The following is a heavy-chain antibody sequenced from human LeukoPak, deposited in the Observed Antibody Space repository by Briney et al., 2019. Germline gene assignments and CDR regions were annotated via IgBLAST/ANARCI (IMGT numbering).Heavy chain of an antibody. J-gene: IGHJ6*03. CDR1: GGSISSYY. CDR3: ARQPYSSSWNYMDV. V-gene: IGHV4-59*01. Sequence: SETLSLTCTVSGGSISSYYWSWIRQPPGKGLEWIGYIHYSGSTNYNPSLKSRVTISVDTSKNQFSLKLSSVTAADTAVYYCARQPYSSSWNYMDVWGKGTTVTVSS. D-gene: IGHD6-13*01. CDR2: IHYSGST.